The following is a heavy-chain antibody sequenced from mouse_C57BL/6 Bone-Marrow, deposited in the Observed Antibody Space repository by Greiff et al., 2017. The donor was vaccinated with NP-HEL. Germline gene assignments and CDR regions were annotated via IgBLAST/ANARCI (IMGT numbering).Heavy chain of an antibody. Sequence: VKLQESGPGILQPSQTLSLTCSFSGFSLSTFGMGVGWIRQPSGKGLEWLVHIWWDDDKYYNPALKSRLTSSKDTSKNQVFLKIANVDTANTATYYCPRVLLPGSYWGQGTLVTVSA. CDR3: PRVLLPGSY. V-gene: IGHV8-8*01. J-gene: IGHJ3*01. D-gene: IGHD6-1*01. CDR1: GFSLSTFGMG. CDR2: IWWDDDK.